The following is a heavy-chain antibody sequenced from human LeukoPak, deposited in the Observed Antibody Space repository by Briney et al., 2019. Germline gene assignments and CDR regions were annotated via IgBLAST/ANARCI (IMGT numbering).Heavy chain of an antibody. D-gene: IGHD7-27*01. J-gene: IGHJ1*01. CDR1: GFTFSTYA. CDR2: ISSSSSTI. CDR3: ARDLLSGYFQH. V-gene: IGHV3-48*01. Sequence: GGSLRLSCAASGFTFSTYAMSWVRQAPGKGLEWVSYISSSSSTIYYADSVKGRFTISRDNAKNSLYLQMNSLRAEDTAVYYCARDLLSGYFQHWGQGTLVTVSS.